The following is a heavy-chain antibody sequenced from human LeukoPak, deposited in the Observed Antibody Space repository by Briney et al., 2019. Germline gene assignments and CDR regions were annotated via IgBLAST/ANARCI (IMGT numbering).Heavy chain of an antibody. J-gene: IGHJ4*02. CDR1: GFTFTSYS. D-gene: IGHD1-26*01. Sequence: PGGSLRLSCAASGFTFTSYSMNWVRQAPGKGLEWVSSISSSSNYIYYADSVKGRFTISRDNAKNLLYLQMNSLRAEDTAVYYCARDRAVSPYYFDFWGQGTLVTVSS. CDR3: ARDRAVSPYYFDF. V-gene: IGHV3-21*06. CDR2: ISSSSNYI.